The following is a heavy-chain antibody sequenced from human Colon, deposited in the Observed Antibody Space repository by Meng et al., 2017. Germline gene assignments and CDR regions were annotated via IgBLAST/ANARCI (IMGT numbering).Heavy chain of an antibody. CDR2: ITAHSGST. D-gene: IGHD5-18*01. CDR1: GDPFTNYG. J-gene: IGHJ4*02. CDR3: ARDQKYSFGTYFFDF. Sequence: QGQLVQSAAEVKKPGASVKVSCKASGDPFTNYGISWVRQAPGQGLEWVGWITAHSGSTNYAQKFQGRVTMTTDTSTNTACMELRSLGSDDTAVYYCARDQKYSFGTYFFDFWGQGTLVTVSS. V-gene: IGHV1-18*01.